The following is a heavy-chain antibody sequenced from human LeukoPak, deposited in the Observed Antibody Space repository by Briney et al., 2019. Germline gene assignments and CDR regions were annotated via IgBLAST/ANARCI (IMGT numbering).Heavy chain of an antibody. Sequence: SETLSLTCTVSGVSKSSGDYYWSWIRQPPGKGLEWIGYTYYSGSTYYNPSLKSRVTISVDTSKNQFSLKLSSVTAADTAVYYCARPYYYDSRIDPWGQGTRVTVSS. J-gene: IGHJ5*02. CDR2: TYYSGST. CDR1: GVSKSSGDYY. V-gene: IGHV4-30-4*01. CDR3: ARPYYYDSRIDP. D-gene: IGHD3-22*01.